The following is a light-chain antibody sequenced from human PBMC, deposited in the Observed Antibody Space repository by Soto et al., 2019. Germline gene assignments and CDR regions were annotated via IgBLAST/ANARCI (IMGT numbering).Light chain of an antibody. V-gene: IGKV1-17*01. CDR1: QGIGDA. Sequence: DIQMIQSPSSLSASVGDRVTITCRASQGIGDALGWYQQKPGKAPKRLIYAASTLQSGVPSRFSGSGSGTEFTLTISSLQPDDFATYYCLQHNEFWWTFGQGTKVDFK. CDR2: AAS. J-gene: IGKJ1*01. CDR3: LQHNEFWWT.